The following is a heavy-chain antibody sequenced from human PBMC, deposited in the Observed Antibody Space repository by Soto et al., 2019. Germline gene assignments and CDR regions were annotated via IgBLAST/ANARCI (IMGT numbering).Heavy chain of an antibody. CDR2: IYSGGST. Sequence: EVQLVESGGGLVQPGGSLRLSCAASGFTVSSNYMSWVRQAPGKGLEWVSVIYSGGSTYYADSVKGRFTISRDNSKNTLYLQMKSLMAGATAVYFCAGDVGAFEFRGLGTMVTVSS. V-gene: IGHV3-66*01. CDR3: AGDVGAFEF. J-gene: IGHJ3*01. CDR1: GFTVSSNY.